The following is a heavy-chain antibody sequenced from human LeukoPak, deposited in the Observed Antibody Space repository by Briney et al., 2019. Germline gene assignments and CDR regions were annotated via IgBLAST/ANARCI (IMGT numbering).Heavy chain of an antibody. D-gene: IGHD3-22*01. J-gene: IGHJ4*02. CDR1: GYTFIGYY. CDR3: ARVKNYYDSSGYLYYFDY. V-gene: IGHV1-2*02. Sequence: ASVKVSCKASGYTFIGYYIHWLRQAPGQGLEWMGWINPNSGGTNYAQKFQGRVTMTRDTSISTAYMELSRLTSDDTAFYYCARVKNYYDSSGYLYYFDYWGQGTLVTVSS. CDR2: INPNSGGT.